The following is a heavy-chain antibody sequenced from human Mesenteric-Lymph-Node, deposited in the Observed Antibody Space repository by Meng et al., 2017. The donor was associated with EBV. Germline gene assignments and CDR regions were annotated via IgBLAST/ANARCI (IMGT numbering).Heavy chain of an antibody. J-gene: IGHJ4*02. V-gene: IGHV4-61*01. CDR3: TRAPGGASGSYSFDY. D-gene: IGHD3-10*01. CDR2: IYNSGST. CDR1: GGSGSSVTYY. Sequence: VPPLESGHAVAKPSETLSLTCTVSGGSGSSVTYYWSWIRQTPGKRLEWIGYIYNSGSTNYNHSLSSRVTISVDTSKNPFSLRLSSVTAADTAMYYCTRAPGGASGSYSFDYWGQGTLVTVSS.